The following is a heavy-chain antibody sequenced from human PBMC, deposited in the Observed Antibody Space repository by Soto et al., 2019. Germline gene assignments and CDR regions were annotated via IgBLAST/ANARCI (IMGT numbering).Heavy chain of an antibody. D-gene: IGHD4-17*01. CDR2: MNPKSGNT. CDR3: ARTDGDLDY. Sequence: QVPLVQSGAEVKKPGASVKVSCKTSGYTFTSYDINWVRQATGQGLEWMGWMNPKSGNTGHTKKFQGRVTMTRDTSISTDSMELSSMRSEDAAVYYCARTDGDLDYWGQGTLVTVSS. J-gene: IGHJ4*02. V-gene: IGHV1-8*01. CDR1: GYTFTSYD.